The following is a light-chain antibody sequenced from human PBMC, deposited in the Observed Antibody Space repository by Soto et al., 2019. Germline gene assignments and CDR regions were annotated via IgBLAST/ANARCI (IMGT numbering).Light chain of an antibody. CDR3: QQFNSFPLT. CDR2: GAS. Sequence: EIEMTQSPATLSLAPVERVTLSCRASESVSTNLAWYQQKAGQAPRLLIYGASTRATGIPSRFSGSGSGTDFTLTISSLQPEDFATYYCQQFNSFPLTFGGGTKVDNK. V-gene: IGKV3-15*01. CDR1: ESVSTN. J-gene: IGKJ4*01.